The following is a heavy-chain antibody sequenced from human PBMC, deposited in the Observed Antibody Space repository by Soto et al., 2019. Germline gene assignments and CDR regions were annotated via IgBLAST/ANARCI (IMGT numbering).Heavy chain of an antibody. CDR1: GFTFSTYW. CDR3: VRVGSGSYSWRDP. D-gene: IGHD1-26*01. CDR2: INTDGGTT. Sequence: EVQLEESGGDLAQPGGSLRLSCAASGFTFSTYWMHWVRQAPGKGLVWVSRINTDGGTTTYAESVKGRFTISRDNARNTLYLQMNSLRTEDTALYYCVRVGSGSYSWRDPWGQGTLVTVSS. V-gene: IGHV3-74*01. J-gene: IGHJ5*02.